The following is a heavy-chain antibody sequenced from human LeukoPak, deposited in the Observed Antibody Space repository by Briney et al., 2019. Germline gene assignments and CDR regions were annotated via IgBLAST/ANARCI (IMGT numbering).Heavy chain of an antibody. CDR1: GGSISSYY. J-gene: IGHJ6*02. Sequence: SETLSLTCTVSGGSISSYYWSWLRQPPGKGLEWIGYIYYSGSTNYNPSLKSRVTISVDTSKNQFSLKLSSVTAADTAVYYCARGETYYDFWSGYYTSSDYYYYGMDVWGQGTTVTVSS. CDR2: IYYSGST. V-gene: IGHV4-59*01. CDR3: ARGETYYDFWSGYYTSSDYYYYGMDV. D-gene: IGHD3-3*01.